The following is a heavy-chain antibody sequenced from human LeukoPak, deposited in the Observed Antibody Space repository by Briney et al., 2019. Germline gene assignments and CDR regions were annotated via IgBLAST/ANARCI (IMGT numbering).Heavy chain of an antibody. CDR2: INQDGSEK. CDR1: GFTFTSFW. J-gene: IGHJ4*02. V-gene: IGHV3-7*04. Sequence: PGESLKLSCAASGFTFTSFWMTWVRQAPGKGLQWVANINQDGSEKYYVDSVKGRFTISRDNAKNSVYVQMNSLRAEDTAVYYCARGRTNDNWGQGTLVTVSS. D-gene: IGHD1-14*01. CDR3: ARGRTNDN.